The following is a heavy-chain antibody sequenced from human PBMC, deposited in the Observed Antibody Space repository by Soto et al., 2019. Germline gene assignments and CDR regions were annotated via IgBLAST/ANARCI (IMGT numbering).Heavy chain of an antibody. Sequence: GGSLRLSCAASGFTFSSYGMHWVRQAPGKGLEWVAVIWYDGSNKYYADSVKGRFTISRDNSKNTLYPQMNSLRAEDTAVYYCARELLDHASYVYYYGMDVWGQGTTVTVSS. D-gene: IGHD3-10*01. V-gene: IGHV3-33*01. CDR3: ARELLDHASYVYYYGMDV. J-gene: IGHJ6*02. CDR2: IWYDGSNK. CDR1: GFTFSSYG.